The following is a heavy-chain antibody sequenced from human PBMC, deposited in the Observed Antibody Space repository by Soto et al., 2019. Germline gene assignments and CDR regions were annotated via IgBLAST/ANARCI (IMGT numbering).Heavy chain of an antibody. V-gene: IGHV1-69*10. D-gene: IGHD3-22*01. CDR1: GGTFSSYA. CDR3: ARGGDYDSGGYYYDY. CDR2: IIPILGIA. J-gene: IGHJ4*02. Sequence: ASVKVSCKASGGTFSSYAISWVRQAPGQGLAWMGGIIPILGIANYGQKFQGRVTITADKSTSTAYMELSSLRSEDTAVYYCARGGDYDSGGYYYDYWGQGTLVTVSS.